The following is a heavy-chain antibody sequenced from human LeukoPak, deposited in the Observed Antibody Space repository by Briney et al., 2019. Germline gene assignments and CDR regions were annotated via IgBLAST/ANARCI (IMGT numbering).Heavy chain of an antibody. CDR1: GGSISSGSYY. Sequence: PSETLSLTCTVSGGSISSGSYYWRWIRQPAGKGLEWIVRIYTSGSTNYNPSLKSRVTISVDTSKNQFSLKLSSVTAADTAVYYCARDWVGVSLVGPSYYYYMDVWGKGTRVTVSS. CDR2: IYTSGST. V-gene: IGHV4-61*02. CDR3: ARDWVGVSLVGPSYYYYMDV. D-gene: IGHD2-8*02. J-gene: IGHJ6*03.